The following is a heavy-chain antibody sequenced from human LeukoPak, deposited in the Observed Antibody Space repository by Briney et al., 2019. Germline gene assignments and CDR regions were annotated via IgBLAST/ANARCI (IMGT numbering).Heavy chain of an antibody. D-gene: IGHD3-3*01. CDR2: INHSGST. CDR1: GGSFSGYY. Sequence: SETLSLTCAVYGGSFSGYYWSWIRQPPGKGLEWIGEINHSGSTNYNPSLKSRVTISVGTSKNQFSLKLSSVTAADTAVYYCARGLGVVMGYYYYYMDVWGKGTTVTVSS. J-gene: IGHJ6*03. CDR3: ARGLGVVMGYYYYYMDV. V-gene: IGHV4-34*01.